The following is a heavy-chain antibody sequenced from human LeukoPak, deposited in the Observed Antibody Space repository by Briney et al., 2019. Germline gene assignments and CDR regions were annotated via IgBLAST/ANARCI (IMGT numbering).Heavy chain of an antibody. CDR1: GFTFNSYA. J-gene: IGHJ4*02. CDR2: ISGNGDDT. CDR3: ANRPTCSSTSCYSPSGY. Sequence: PGGSLRLSCTVSGFTFNSYAMSWVRQAPGKGLEWVSSISGNGDDTYHADSVKGRFTVSRDNSKSTLYLQMNSLRAEDTAVYYCANRPTCSSTSCYSPSGYWGQGTLVTVSS. V-gene: IGHV3-23*01. D-gene: IGHD2-2*01.